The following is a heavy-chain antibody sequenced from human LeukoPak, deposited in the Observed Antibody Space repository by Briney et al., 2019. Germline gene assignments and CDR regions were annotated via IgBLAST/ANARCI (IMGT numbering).Heavy chain of an antibody. Sequence: PGGSLRLSCAASGFTFSSYAMSWVRQAPGKGLEWVSAISGSGGSTYYADSVKGRFTISRDNAKNSLYLRMNSLRAEDTAVYYCARSDYYDSSGYYFDYWGQGTLVTVSS. CDR3: ARSDYYDSSGYYFDY. CDR1: GFTFSSYA. V-gene: IGHV3-23*01. D-gene: IGHD3-22*01. CDR2: ISGSGGST. J-gene: IGHJ4*02.